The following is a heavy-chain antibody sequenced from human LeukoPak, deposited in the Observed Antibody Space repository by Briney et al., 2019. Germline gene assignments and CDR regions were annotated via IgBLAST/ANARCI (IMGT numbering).Heavy chain of an antibody. D-gene: IGHD3-3*01. Sequence: GGSLRLSCAASGFTFSSYWMHWVRQAPGKGLVWVSRINSDGSSTSYADSVKGRFTIPRDNAKNTLYLQMNSLRAEDTAVYYCARDPGKRVVQNWFDPWGQGTLVTVSS. J-gene: IGHJ5*02. V-gene: IGHV3-74*01. CDR2: INSDGSST. CDR1: GFTFSSYW. CDR3: ARDPGKRVVQNWFDP.